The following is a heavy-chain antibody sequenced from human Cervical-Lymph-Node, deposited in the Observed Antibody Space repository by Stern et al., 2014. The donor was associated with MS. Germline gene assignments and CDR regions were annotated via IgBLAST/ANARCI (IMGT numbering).Heavy chain of an antibody. CDR2: IYNNEDT. Sequence: QVQLQESGPGLVKPSETLSLTCTVSGGSVSSSSYYWLWIRQPPGKGLEWIGSIYNNEDTYYSPSLKSRVTISLDTSKNQFSLNLRSVTASDTAMYYCARRGTTMPLDAFDVWGQGTMVTISS. CDR3: ARRGTTMPLDAFDV. J-gene: IGHJ3*01. D-gene: IGHD1-1*01. CDR1: GGSVSSSSYY. V-gene: IGHV4-39*01.